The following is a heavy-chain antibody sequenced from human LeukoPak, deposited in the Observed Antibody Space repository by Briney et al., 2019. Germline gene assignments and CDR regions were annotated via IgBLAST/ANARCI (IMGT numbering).Heavy chain of an antibody. J-gene: IGHJ4*02. V-gene: IGHV4-61*02. CDR1: GGSISSGSYY. Sequence: SQTLSLTCTVSGGSISSGSYYWSWIRQPAGKGLEWIGRIYTSGSTNYNPSLKSRVTISVDTSKNQFSLKLSSVTAADTAVYYCARGQRPGGLTFDYWGQGTLVTVSS. D-gene: IGHD3-16*01. CDR2: IYTSGST. CDR3: ARGQRPGGLTFDY.